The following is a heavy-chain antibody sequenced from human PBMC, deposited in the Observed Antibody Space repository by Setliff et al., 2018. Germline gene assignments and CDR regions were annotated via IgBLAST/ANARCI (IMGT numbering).Heavy chain of an antibody. V-gene: IGHV4-34*01. J-gene: IGHJ6*03. CDR3: ARDRATVIRGVTSFFYYYMDV. CDR1: GGSFSGYY. Sequence: PSQTLSLTCAVYGGSFSGYYWSWIRQSPGRGLEWIGEINHRGSTYYSPSLKSRVTVSVDTSRKQFSLKLRSVTAADTAVYYCARDRATVIRGVTSFFYYYMDVWGGGTTVTVSS. D-gene: IGHD3-10*01. CDR2: INHRGST.